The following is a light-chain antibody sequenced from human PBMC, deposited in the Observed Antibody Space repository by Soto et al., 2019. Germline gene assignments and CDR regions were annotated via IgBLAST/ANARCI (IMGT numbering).Light chain of an antibody. CDR2: GAS. Sequence: EIVMTQSPATLSVSPGERATLSCRASQSVTNNLAWYQQKPGQAPRLLIYGASTRATGIPARFSGSGSGTEFILTISSLQSEDFALYYCQQYNNWPLTFGGGTKVEIK. CDR3: QQYNNWPLT. J-gene: IGKJ4*01. V-gene: IGKV3-15*01. CDR1: QSVTNN.